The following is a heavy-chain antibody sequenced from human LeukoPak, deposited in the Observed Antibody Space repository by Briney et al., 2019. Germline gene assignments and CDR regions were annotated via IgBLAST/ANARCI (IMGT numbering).Heavy chain of an antibody. J-gene: IGHJ4*02. CDR2: IYTSGST. V-gene: IGHV4-4*07. Sequence: PSETLSLTCTVFGGSISSYYWSWIQQPAGKGLEWIGRIYTSGSTNYNPSLKSRVTMSVDTSKNQFSLKLSSVTAADTAVYYCARDLGIQLWFPTDWGQGTLVTVSS. CDR1: GGSISSYY. D-gene: IGHD5-18*01. CDR3: ARDLGIQLWFPTD.